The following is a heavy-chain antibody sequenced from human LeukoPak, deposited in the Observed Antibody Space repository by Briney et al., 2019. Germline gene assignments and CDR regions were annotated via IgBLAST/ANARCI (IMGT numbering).Heavy chain of an antibody. Sequence: ASVKVSCKASGYTFTSYGISWVRQAPGQGLEWMGWISAYNGNTNYAQKLQGRVTMTTDTSTSTAYMELRSLRSDDTAVYYCASSGIAAAGNLLGFLDPQRNFDYWGQGTLVTVSS. V-gene: IGHV1-18*01. D-gene: IGHD6-13*01. J-gene: IGHJ4*02. CDR2: ISAYNGNT. CDR1: GYTFTSYG. CDR3: ASSGIAAAGNLLGFLDPQRNFDY.